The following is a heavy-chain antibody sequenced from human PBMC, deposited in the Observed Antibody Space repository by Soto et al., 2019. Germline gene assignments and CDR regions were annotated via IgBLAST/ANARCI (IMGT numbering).Heavy chain of an antibody. CDR1: GYTFTSYG. CDR2: SSAYNGNT. Sequence: QVQLVQSGAEVKKPGASVKVSCKASGYTFTSYGISWVRQAPGQWLEWMGWSSAYNGNTNYAQKLQGRVTMTTDTSTSTAYRELRSLRSDETAVYYWARDKAVLWFGETGGGNWFDPWGQGTLVTVSS. D-gene: IGHD3-10*01. CDR3: ARDKAVLWFGETGGGNWFDP. V-gene: IGHV1-18*04. J-gene: IGHJ5*02.